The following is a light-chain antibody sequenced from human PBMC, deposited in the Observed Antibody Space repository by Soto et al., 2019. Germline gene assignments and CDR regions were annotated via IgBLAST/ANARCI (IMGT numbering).Light chain of an antibody. J-gene: IGLJ3*02. CDR2: DVS. CDR1: SSDVGRYKY. Sequence: QSALTQPASVSESPGQSITISCTGTSSDVGRYKYVSWYQQHPDKAPKLIIYDVSNRPSGVSNRFSGSKSGNTASLTISGLQGEDEADYYCSSYTTTSSWVFGGGTQLTVL. CDR3: SSYTTTSSWV. V-gene: IGLV2-14*01.